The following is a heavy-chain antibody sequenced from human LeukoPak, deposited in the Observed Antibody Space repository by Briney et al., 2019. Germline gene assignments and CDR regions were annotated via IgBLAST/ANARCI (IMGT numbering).Heavy chain of an antibody. V-gene: IGHV4-59*01. CDR2: IYYSGST. D-gene: IGHD6-19*01. CDR3: ARGVAVAGYFDY. Sequence: PSETLSLTCTVSGGSISSYYWSWIRQPPGKGLEWIGYIYYSGSTNYNPSLKSRVTISVDTSKNQFSLKLSSVTAADTAVCYCARGVAVAGYFDYWGQGTLVTVSS. CDR1: GGSISSYY. J-gene: IGHJ4*02.